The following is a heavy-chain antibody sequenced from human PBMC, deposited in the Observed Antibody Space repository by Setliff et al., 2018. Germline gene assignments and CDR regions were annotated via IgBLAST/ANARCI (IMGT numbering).Heavy chain of an antibody. CDR3: TRDTNIVVVPPHRTAFDI. CDR1: GYTLSTYG. Sequence: ASVKVSCKASGYTLSTYGIAWVRQAPGQGLEWMGWISPYNGYITYAHKFQGRVTMTTDTSTGTADMELRNLRSDDTAVYYCTRDTNIVVVPPHRTAFDIWGQGTMVTVSS. J-gene: IGHJ3*02. D-gene: IGHD2-2*01. V-gene: IGHV1-18*01. CDR2: ISPYNGYI.